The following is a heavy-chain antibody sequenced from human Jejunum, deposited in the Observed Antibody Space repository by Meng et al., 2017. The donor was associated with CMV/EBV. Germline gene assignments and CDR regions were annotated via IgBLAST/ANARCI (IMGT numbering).Heavy chain of an antibody. Sequence: GFTFRGYWMRWVRQVPGKGLVGVSRINSDGSSTSYADSVKGRFTISRDNAKNTLYLQMDSLRAEDTAVYYCARVGGGYANYYFDFWGQGTLVTVSS. CDR3: ARVGGGYANYYFDF. CDR1: GFTFRGYW. D-gene: IGHD5-12*01. CDR2: INSDGSST. V-gene: IGHV3-74*01. J-gene: IGHJ4*02.